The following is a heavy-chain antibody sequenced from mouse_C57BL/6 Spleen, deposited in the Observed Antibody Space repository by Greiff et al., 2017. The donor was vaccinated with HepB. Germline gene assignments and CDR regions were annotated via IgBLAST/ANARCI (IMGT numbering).Heavy chain of an antibody. D-gene: IGHD2-2*01. CDR2: IYPGSGNT. CDR1: GYTFTDYY. Sequence: VQLQQSGAELVRPGASVKLSCKASGYTFTDYYINWVKQRPGQGLEWIARIYPGSGNTYYNEKFKGKATLTAEKSSSTAYMQLSSLTSEDSAVYCCARGVILPYYAMDYWGQGTSVTVSS. V-gene: IGHV1-76*01. J-gene: IGHJ4*01. CDR3: ARGVILPYYAMDY.